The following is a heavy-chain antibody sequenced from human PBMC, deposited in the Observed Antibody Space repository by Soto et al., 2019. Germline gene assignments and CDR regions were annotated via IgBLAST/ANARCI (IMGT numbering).Heavy chain of an antibody. CDR3: AKVSRPSRISPPDFDY. V-gene: IGHV3-30-3*01. CDR1: GFTLSSYS. Sequence: QVQLVESGGGVVQPGTSLRLSCAASGFTLSSYSIHWVRQAPGKGLDWVAVISYDGNTQFYGDSVKGLFIVSRDNSRNTLYLQLNNLQAEDTAVYYCAKVSRPSRISPPDFDYWGQGTLVTVSS. CDR2: ISYDGNTQ. J-gene: IGHJ4*02.